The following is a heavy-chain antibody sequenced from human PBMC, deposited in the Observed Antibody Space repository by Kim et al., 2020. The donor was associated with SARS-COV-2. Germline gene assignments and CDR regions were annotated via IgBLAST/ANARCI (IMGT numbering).Heavy chain of an antibody. CDR3: ARTVSSSPFDY. Sequence: NSNPSLKGRVTISVDTSKNQFSLKLSSVTAADTAVYYCARTVSSSPFDYWGQGTLVTVSS. D-gene: IGHD6-13*01. J-gene: IGHJ4*02. V-gene: IGHV4-34*01.